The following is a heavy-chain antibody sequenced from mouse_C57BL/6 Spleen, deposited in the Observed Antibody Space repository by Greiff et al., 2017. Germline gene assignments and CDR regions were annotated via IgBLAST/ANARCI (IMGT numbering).Heavy chain of an antibody. CDR2: ISNGGGCT. J-gene: IGHJ4*01. Sequence: DVQLVESGGGLVQPGGSLKLSCAASGYTFSDYYMYWVRQTPGKRLEWVAYISNGGGCTYYPDTVNGRFTIAKDNAKNTQYLLMGRLQSEDTALYYCANDSPYAMDYWGQGTSVTVSS. CDR3: ANDSPYAMDY. CDR1: GYTFSDYY. V-gene: IGHV5-12*01. D-gene: IGHD2-4*01.